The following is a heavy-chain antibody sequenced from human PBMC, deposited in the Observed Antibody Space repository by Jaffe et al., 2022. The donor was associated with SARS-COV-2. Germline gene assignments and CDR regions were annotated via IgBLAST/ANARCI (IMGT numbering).Heavy chain of an antibody. CDR1: GFTFSSYE. D-gene: IGHD6-13*01. CDR2: ISSSGSTI. CDR3: ARVLQSPLIAAVESYGMDV. Sequence: EVQLVESGGGLVQPGGSLRLSCAASGFTFSSYEMNWVRQAPGKGLEWVSYISSSGSTIYYADSVKGRFTISRDNAKNSLYLQMNSLRAEDTAVYYCARVLQSPLIAAVESYGMDVWGQGTTVTVSS. V-gene: IGHV3-48*03. J-gene: IGHJ6*02.